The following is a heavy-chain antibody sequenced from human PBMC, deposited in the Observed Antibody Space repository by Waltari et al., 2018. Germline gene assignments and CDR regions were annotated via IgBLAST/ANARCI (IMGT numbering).Heavy chain of an antibody. D-gene: IGHD2-21*01. V-gene: IGHV3-23*01. Sequence: EVQLLESGGGLVQPGGSLRLSCVTSGFIFSSYGMTWVRQAPGKGLRWVAMIDGIGRGRYYTDSVECRFTISRDNSKNTVYLQMNSLRAEDTAVYYCAKHVVAGRWYLHLWGRGTLVTVSS. J-gene: IGHJ2*01. CDR1: GFIFSSYG. CDR3: AKHVVAGRWYLHL. CDR2: IDGIGRGR.